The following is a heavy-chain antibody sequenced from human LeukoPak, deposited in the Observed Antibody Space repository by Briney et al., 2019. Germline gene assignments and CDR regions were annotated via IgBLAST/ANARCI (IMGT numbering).Heavy chain of an antibody. J-gene: IGHJ4*02. CDR3: AKSASSWPLYYFDY. CDR2: LNWNGGST. V-gene: IGHV3-20*04. Sequence: GGSLRLSCAASGFTFDVYGMSWVRQAPGKGLEWVSGLNWNGGSTGYADSVKGRFIISRDNAKNCLYLQMNSLGAEDTALYYCAKSASSWPLYYFDYWGQGTLVTVSS. D-gene: IGHD6-13*01. CDR1: GFTFDVYG.